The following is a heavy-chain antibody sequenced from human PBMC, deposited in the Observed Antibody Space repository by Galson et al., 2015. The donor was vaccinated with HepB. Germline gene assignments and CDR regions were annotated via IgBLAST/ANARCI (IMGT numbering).Heavy chain of an antibody. CDR3: ARQASRGSRMNLFDP. CDR2: IYPGDSDT. Sequence: QSGAEVKKPGESLKISCKGSGYSFTSYWIGWVRQMPGKGLEWMGIIYPGDSDTRYSPSFQGQVTISADKSISTAYLQWSSLKASDTAMYYCARQASRGSRMNLFDPWGQGTLVTVSS. J-gene: IGHJ5*02. V-gene: IGHV5-51*01. CDR1: GYSFTSYW. D-gene: IGHD2-2*01.